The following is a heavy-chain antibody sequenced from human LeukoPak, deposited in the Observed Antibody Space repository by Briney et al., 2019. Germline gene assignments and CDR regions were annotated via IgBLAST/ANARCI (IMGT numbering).Heavy chain of an antibody. CDR2: IYYSGST. J-gene: IGHJ4*02. D-gene: IGHD3-22*01. Sequence: SETLSLTCTVSGGSISSSSYYWGWIRQPPGKGLEWIGSIYYSGSTYYNPSLKGRVTISVDTSKNQFSLKLSSVTAADTAVYYCASSYYDSSGYYYVPSFDYWGQGTLVTVSS. V-gene: IGHV4-39*01. CDR1: GGSISSSSYY. CDR3: ASSYYDSSGYYYVPSFDY.